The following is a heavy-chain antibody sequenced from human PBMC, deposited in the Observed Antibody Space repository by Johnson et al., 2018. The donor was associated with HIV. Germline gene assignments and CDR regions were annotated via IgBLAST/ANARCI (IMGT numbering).Heavy chain of an antibody. CDR2: ISTNGGST. CDR3: AIHYYGTLGAFDI. Sequence: VQLVESGGGLVQSGGSLRLSCAGSGFTFSSYGMHWVRQAPGKGLEYVSGISTNGGSTYYANSVKGRFTISRDNSKNTVYLQMNSLRAEDTAVYYCAIHYYGTLGAFDIWGQGTMVTVSS. J-gene: IGHJ3*02. D-gene: IGHD3-10*01. CDR1: GFTFSSYG. V-gene: IGHV3-64*01.